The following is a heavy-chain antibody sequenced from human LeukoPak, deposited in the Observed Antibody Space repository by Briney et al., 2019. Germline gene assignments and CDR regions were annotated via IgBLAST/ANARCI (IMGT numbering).Heavy chain of an antibody. CDR3: VRDSDWFRNFDY. D-gene: IGHD3-3*01. Sequence: GGSLRLSCAASGFTFSSYAMSWIRQAPGKGLEWVSYISSSGSTIYYADSVKGRFTISRDNAKNSVYLQMNSLRAEDTAVYYCVRDSDWFRNFDYWGQGTLVTVSS. J-gene: IGHJ4*02. V-gene: IGHV3-48*04. CDR1: GFTFSSYA. CDR2: ISSSGSTI.